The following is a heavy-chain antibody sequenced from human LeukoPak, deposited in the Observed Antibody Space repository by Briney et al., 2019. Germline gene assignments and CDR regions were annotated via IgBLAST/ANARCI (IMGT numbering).Heavy chain of an antibody. J-gene: IGHJ4*02. CDR1: GGSISSGGYS. D-gene: IGHD1-14*01. CDR2: IYHSGST. V-gene: IGHV4-30-2*01. CDR3: ARSKSGAGRSYYFDY. Sequence: PSQTLSLTCAVSGGSISSGGYSWSWIRQPPGKGLEWIGYIYHSGSTYYNPSLKSRVTISVDRSKNQFSLKLSSVTAADTAVYYCARSKSGAGRSYYFDYWGQGTLVTVSS.